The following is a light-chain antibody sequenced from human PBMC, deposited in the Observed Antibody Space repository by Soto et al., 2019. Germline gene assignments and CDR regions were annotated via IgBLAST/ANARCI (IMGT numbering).Light chain of an antibody. V-gene: IGLV2-14*01. J-gene: IGLJ1*01. CDR3: SSYTTTKNGV. CDR1: SSDVGGYNY. Sequence: QSALTQPASVSGSPGQSITISCTGTSSDVGGYNYVSWYQQQAGKAPKLLIYEVNYRPSGVSDRFSGSKYGTTASLTISGLQAEDEADYYCSSYTTTKNGVFGTGTKLTVL. CDR2: EVN.